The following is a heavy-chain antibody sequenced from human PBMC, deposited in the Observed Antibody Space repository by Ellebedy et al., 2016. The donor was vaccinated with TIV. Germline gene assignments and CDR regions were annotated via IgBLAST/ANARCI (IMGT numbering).Heavy chain of an antibody. CDR1: GYTFTGYY. V-gene: IGHV1-2*02. Sequence: AASVKVSCKASGYTFTGYYLHWVRQAPGQGLEWMGWINPNSGDTKYAQKFLGRVTMTRDTSISTASMELNRLTADDTAVYFCATLPGQPVTYWGQGTLVTVSS. J-gene: IGHJ4*02. CDR2: INPNSGDT. D-gene: IGHD6-6*01. CDR3: ATLPGQPVTY.